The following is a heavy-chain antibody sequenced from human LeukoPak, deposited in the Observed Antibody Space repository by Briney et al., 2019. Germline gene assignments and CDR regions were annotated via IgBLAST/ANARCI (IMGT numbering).Heavy chain of an antibody. Sequence: GGSLRLSCAASGFTVSNNYMSWVRQAPGKGPEWVSVIYSGGNTYYAGSVKGRFTISRDNSKNTLYLQMNSLRAEDTAMYYCARDSTSGWYHDYWGQGTLVTVSS. J-gene: IGHJ4*02. CDR1: GFTVSNNY. CDR3: ARDSTSGWYHDY. CDR2: IYSGGNT. D-gene: IGHD6-19*01. V-gene: IGHV3-53*01.